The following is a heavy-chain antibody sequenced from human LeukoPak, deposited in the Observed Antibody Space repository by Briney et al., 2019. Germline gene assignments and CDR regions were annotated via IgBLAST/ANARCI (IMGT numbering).Heavy chain of an antibody. CDR2: IYYSGST. J-gene: IGHJ4*02. CDR1: GGSISSYY. Sequence: SETLSLTCTVSGGSISSYYWSWIRQPPGKGLEWIGYIYYSGSTNYNPSLKSRVTISVDTSKNQFSLKLSSVTAADTAVYYCARNSPRVGATTIFDYWGQGTLVTVSS. D-gene: IGHD1-26*01. V-gene: IGHV4-59*01. CDR3: ARNSPRVGATTIFDY.